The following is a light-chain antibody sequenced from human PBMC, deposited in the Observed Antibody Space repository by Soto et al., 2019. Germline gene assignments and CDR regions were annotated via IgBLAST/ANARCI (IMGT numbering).Light chain of an antibody. Sequence: QSALTQPASVSGSPGQSITISCTGTSSDFGTYNYVSWYQLHPGKAPKLMVYEVSNRPSGVSDRFSGSKSGNTASLTISGLQAEDEADYHWSSYTSSSTYVFGTGTKLTVL. CDR2: EVS. V-gene: IGLV2-14*01. J-gene: IGLJ1*01. CDR3: SSYTSSSTYV. CDR1: SSDFGTYNY.